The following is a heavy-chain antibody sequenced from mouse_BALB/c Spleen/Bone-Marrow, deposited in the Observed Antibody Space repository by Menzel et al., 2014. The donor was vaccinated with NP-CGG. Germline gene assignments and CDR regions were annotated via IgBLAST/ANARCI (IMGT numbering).Heavy chain of an antibody. CDR1: GYTFTSYW. Sequence: QVQLKQSGAELAKPGASVKMSCKASGYTFTSYWMHWVKQRPGQGLEWIGYINPSTGYTEYNQKFKDKATLTADKSSSTAYRQLISLTSEDSAVYYFARGGNWDGFAYWGQGTLVTVSA. J-gene: IGHJ3*01. D-gene: IGHD4-1*01. V-gene: IGHV1-7*01. CDR3: ARGGNWDGFAY. CDR2: INPSTGYT.